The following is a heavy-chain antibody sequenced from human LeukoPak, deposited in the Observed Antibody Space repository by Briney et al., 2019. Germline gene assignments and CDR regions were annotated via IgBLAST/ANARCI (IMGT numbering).Heavy chain of an antibody. CDR1: GFILRTYA. J-gene: IGHJ4*02. V-gene: IGHV3-23*01. CDR3: AKINIYGDYFFDF. D-gene: IGHD5-18*01. Sequence: PGGSLRLSCAASGFILRTYAMSWVRQAPGKGLEWVSSISDSGGSTDYADSVKGRFTISRDNPKNTLYLQMNSLRGEDTAIYYCAKINIYGDYFFDFWGQGTLVTVSS. CDR2: ISDSGGST.